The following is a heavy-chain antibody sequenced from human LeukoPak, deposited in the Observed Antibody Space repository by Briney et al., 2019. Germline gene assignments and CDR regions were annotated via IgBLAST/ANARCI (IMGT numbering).Heavy chain of an antibody. D-gene: IGHD6-13*01. V-gene: IGHV1-46*01. CDR3: ARERRRQQLPEIFDY. CDR1: GYTFTSYY. J-gene: IGHJ4*02. CDR2: INPSGGST. Sequence: ASVTVSCTASGYTFTSYYIRWVRQAPGQGLEWMGMINPSGGSTSYAQKFQGRVTMTRDTSTSTVYMELSSLRSEDTAVYYCARERRRQQLPEIFDYWGQGTLVTVSS.